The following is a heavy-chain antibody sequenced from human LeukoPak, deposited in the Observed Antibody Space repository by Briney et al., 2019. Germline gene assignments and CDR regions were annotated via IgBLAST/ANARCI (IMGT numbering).Heavy chain of an antibody. J-gene: IGHJ4*02. Sequence: GGSLRLPCVASGFTFSSTTMGWVRQAPGRGLEWVSSITAIDGRTYYADSVRGRFTISRDNSKNTVYLQLNSLRAGDTAIYYRTKDRRGPAAGTWYFDSWGQGTLVTVSS. CDR1: GFTFSSTT. CDR3: TKDRRGPAAGTWYFDS. D-gene: IGHD6-13*01. V-gene: IGHV3-23*01. CDR2: ITAIDGRT.